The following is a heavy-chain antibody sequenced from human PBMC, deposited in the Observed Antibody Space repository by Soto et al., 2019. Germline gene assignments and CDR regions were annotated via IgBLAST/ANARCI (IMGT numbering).Heavy chain of an antibody. Sequence: SLRLSCAVSGFTYSTYTMHRVRQAPGKGLEWVAVISYDGNNKFYADSVKGRFTISRDSTKQTLYLQMNSLRPDDTAMYYCARDPSRGSDWARYLDLWGRGTLVTVSS. CDR3: ARDPSRGSDWARYLDL. CDR2: ISYDGNNK. D-gene: IGHD1-26*01. V-gene: IGHV3-30-3*01. J-gene: IGHJ2*01. CDR1: GFTYSTYT.